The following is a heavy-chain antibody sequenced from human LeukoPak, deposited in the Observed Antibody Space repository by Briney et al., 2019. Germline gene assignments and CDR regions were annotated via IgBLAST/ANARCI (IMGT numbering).Heavy chain of an antibody. CDR1: GGSFSGYY. D-gene: IGHD3-22*01. J-gene: IGHJ4*02. CDR3: ARSRWLSDPYFDY. V-gene: IGHV4-34*01. Sequence: RASETLSLTCAVYGGSFSGYYWSWIRQPPGKGLKWIGSIYYSGSTYYNPSLKSRVTISLDTSKDRFSLKLSSVTAADTAVYYCARSRWLSDPYFDYWGQGTLVTVSS. CDR2: IYYSGST.